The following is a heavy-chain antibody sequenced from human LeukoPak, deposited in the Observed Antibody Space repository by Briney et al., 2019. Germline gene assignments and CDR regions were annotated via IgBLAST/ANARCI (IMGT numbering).Heavy chain of an antibody. D-gene: IGHD1-7*01. CDR2: ISAYNGNT. Sequence: ASVKVSCKASGYTFTSYGISWVRQAPGQGLEWMGWISAYNGNTNYAQKLQGRVTMTTDTSTSTAYVELRSLRSDDTAVYYCARDYDWNYVVNYYYYYGMDVWGQGTTVTVSS. J-gene: IGHJ6*02. CDR3: ARDYDWNYVVNYYYYYGMDV. CDR1: GYTFTSYG. V-gene: IGHV1-18*01.